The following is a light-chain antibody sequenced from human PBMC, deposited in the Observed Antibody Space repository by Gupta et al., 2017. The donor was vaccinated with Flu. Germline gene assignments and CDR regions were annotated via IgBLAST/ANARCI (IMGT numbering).Light chain of an antibody. J-gene: IGKJ4*02. CDR1: KSVNSNY. Sequence: EIVLTQSPPPVSFSPGERAALSCRAGKSVNSNYLAWYQQKPGQAPRLLIYDASNRATGIPDRFSGSGSGTDFTLTISRLEPEDFAVYFCQQYDKWPGTFGGGTKVEVK. CDR3: QQYDKWPGT. V-gene: IGKV3-20*01. CDR2: DAS.